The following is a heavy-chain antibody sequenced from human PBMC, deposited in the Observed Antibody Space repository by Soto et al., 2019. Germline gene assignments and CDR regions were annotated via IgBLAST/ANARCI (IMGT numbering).Heavy chain of an antibody. CDR3: ARELLWFGDYHWYFDL. J-gene: IGHJ2*01. D-gene: IGHD3-10*01. CDR1: SGSISSSNW. V-gene: IGHV4-4*02. Sequence: PSETLSLTCAVSSGSISSSNWWSWVRQPPGKGLEWIGEIYHSGSTNYNPSLKSRVTISVDKSKNQFSLKLSSVTAADTAVYYCARELLWFGDYHWYFDLWGRGTLVTVSS. CDR2: IYHSGST.